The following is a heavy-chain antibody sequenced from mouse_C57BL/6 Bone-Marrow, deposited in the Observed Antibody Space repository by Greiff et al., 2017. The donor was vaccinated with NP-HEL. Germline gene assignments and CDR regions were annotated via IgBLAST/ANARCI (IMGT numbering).Heavy chain of an antibody. D-gene: IGHD2-3*01. CDR2: IDPEDGDT. CDR1: GFNFKDYY. V-gene: IGHV14-1*01. J-gene: IGHJ4*01. Sequence: EVQLQQSGAELVRPGASVKLSCTASGFNFKDYYMHWVKQRPEQGLEWIGRIDPEDGDTEYAPKFKGKATMTADTSSNTAYLQLSSLTSEDTAVYYCTDGYYGRYAMDYWGQGTSVTVSS. CDR3: TDGYYGRYAMDY.